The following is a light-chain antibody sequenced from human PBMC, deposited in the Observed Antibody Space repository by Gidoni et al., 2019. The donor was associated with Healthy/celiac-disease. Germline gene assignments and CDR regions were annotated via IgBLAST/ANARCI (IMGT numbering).Light chain of an antibody. CDR3: QQYYSTPLT. Sequence: DIVMTPSPDSLAVSLGERATINCKSSQSVLYSSNNKNYLAWSQQKPGQPPTLLIYWASTRESGVPDRVSGSGSGTDFTLTISSLQAEDVAVYYCQQYYSTPLTFGGGTKVEIK. CDR2: WAS. J-gene: IGKJ4*01. V-gene: IGKV4-1*01. CDR1: QSVLYSSNNKNY.